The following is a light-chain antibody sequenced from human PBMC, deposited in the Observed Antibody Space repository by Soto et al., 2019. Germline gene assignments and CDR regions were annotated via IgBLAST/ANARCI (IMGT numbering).Light chain of an antibody. CDR2: EVI. J-gene: IGLJ3*02. CDR3: SSYTSSSTGV. V-gene: IGLV2-14*01. CDR1: SSDIGDYDY. Sequence: QSALTQPASVSGSPGQSITISCTGTSSDIGDYDYVSWYQQHPGKAPKLMIYEVINRPSGVSDRLSGSKSGNTASLTISGLQAEDEADYYCSSYTSSSTGVFGGGTKVTVL.